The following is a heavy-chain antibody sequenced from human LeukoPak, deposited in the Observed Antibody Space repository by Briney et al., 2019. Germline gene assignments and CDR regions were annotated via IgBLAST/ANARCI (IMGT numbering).Heavy chain of an antibody. J-gene: IGHJ4*02. V-gene: IGHV1-8*01. Sequence: ASVKFSCKASGYTSTSYDINWVREATGQGLEWMGWMNPNSGNTGYAQKFQGRVTMTEDTSTDTAYMELSSLRSEDTAVYYCATARGSGLFDYWGQGTLVTVSS. D-gene: IGHD3-10*01. CDR2: MNPNSGNT. CDR3: ATARGSGLFDY. CDR1: GYTSTSYD.